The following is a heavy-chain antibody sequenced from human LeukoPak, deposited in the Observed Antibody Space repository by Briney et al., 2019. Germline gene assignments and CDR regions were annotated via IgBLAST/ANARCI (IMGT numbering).Heavy chain of an antibody. J-gene: IGHJ6*03. CDR1: GFTFDDYG. V-gene: IGHV3-20*04. CDR2: INWNGGST. Sequence: GGSLRLSCAASGFTFDDYGMSWVRQAPGKGLEWVSGINWNGGSTGYADSVKGRFTISRDNAKNSLYLQMNSLRAEDTAVYYCARDFFRYYYYMDVWGKGTTVTVSS. D-gene: IGHD3-10*01. CDR3: ARDFFRYYYYMDV.